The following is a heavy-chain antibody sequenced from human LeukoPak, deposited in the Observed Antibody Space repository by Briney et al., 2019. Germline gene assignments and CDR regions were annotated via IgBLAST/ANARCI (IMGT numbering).Heavy chain of an antibody. CDR2: IKQDGTEK. J-gene: IGHJ4*02. CDR3: ARDMYGGTDY. V-gene: IGHV3-7*01. CDR1: GFTFSSSW. D-gene: IGHD2-8*01. Sequence: GGSLRLSCAASGFTFSSSWMSRVRQAPGKGLEWAANIKQDGTEKYYVDSVNGRFTISRDNAKNSLYLQMNSLRAEDTAVYYCARDMYGGTDYWGQGTLVTVSS.